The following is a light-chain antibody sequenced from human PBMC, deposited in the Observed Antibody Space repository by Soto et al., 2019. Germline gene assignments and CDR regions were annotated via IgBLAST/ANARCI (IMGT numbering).Light chain of an antibody. CDR2: DVR. J-gene: IGLJ1*01. Sequence: QSALTQPASVSGSPGQSITISCTGTSSDVGGYNFVSWYQQHPGKAPKLMIYDVRNRPSGVSNRFSGSKSVNTASLTISGLQDDDEADYYCSSYTSISTYVFGTGTKVTVL. V-gene: IGLV2-14*01. CDR3: SSYTSISTYV. CDR1: SSDVGGYNF.